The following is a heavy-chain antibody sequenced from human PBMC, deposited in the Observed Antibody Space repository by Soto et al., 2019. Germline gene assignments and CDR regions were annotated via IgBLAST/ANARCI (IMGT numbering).Heavy chain of an antibody. CDR3: AKWGRASIAARPERGDY. CDR1: GFTFSSYA. CDR2: ISGSGGST. D-gene: IGHD6-6*01. V-gene: IGHV3-23*01. J-gene: IGHJ4*02. Sequence: EVQLLESGGGLVQPGGSLRLSCAASGFTFSSYAMSWVRQAPGKGLEWVSAISGSGGSTYYADSVKGRFTISRDNSKNALYLQMSSLRAEDTAVYCGAKWGRASIAARPERGDYWGQGNLVNVSS.